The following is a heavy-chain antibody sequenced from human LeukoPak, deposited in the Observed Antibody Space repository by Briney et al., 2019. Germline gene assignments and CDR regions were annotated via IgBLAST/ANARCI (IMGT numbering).Heavy chain of an antibody. J-gene: IGHJ4*02. V-gene: IGHV4-39*07. CDR2: IYYSGST. CDR3: ARGRSTMVRGVIFFDY. Sequence: SETLSLTCTVSGGSISSSSYYWGWIRQPPGKGLEWIGSIYYSGSTYYNPSLKSRVTISVDTSKNQFSLKLSSVTAADTAVYYCARGRSTMVRGVIFFDYWGQGTLVTVSS. CDR1: GGSISSSSYY. D-gene: IGHD3-10*01.